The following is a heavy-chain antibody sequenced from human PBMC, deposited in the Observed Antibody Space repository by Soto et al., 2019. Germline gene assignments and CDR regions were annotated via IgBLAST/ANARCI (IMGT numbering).Heavy chain of an antibody. J-gene: IGHJ4*02. D-gene: IGHD5-12*01. Sequence: GAGPTLVNPTQTLTLTCTFSGFSLSTSGVGVGWIRQPPGKALEWLALIYWDDDKRYSPSLKSRLTITKDNSKNQVVLTMTNMDPVDTATYYCAHGGSDSGYDYYFDYWGQGTLVTVSS. CDR1: GFSLSTSGVG. CDR2: IYWDDDK. CDR3: AHGGSDSGYDYYFDY. V-gene: IGHV2-5*02.